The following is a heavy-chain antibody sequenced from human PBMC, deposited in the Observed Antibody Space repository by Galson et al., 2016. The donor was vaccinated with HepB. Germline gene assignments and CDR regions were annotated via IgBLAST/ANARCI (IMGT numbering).Heavy chain of an antibody. D-gene: IGHD6-13*01. CDR2: IHHSGKT. V-gene: IGHV4-4*02. Sequence: SETLSLTCAVSGGSISSNWWSWVRQPPGKGLEWIGEIHHSGKTNYHPSLKSRVTISVDKSKNQLSLKLSSVTAADTAVYYCARDSGSAAANTVFLFDLWGQGTLVTVSS. CDR1: GGSISSNW. J-gene: IGHJ4*02. CDR3: ARDSGSAAANTVFLFDL.